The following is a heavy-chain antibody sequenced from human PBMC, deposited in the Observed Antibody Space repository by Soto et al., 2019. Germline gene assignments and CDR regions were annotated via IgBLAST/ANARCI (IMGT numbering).Heavy chain of an antibody. CDR1: GYTFTSYG. Sequence: QVQLVQSGAEVKKPGASVKVSCRASGYTFTSYGISWVRQAPGQGLEWLGWISAYNGNTNYAQKFQGRLTMTTDPSTNTAYMELRSLRSADSAMYFCARYILSGYYGNYYYYAMDVWGQGTMVAGSS. CDR3: ARYILSGYYGNYYYYAMDV. V-gene: IGHV1-18*01. D-gene: IGHD3-9*01. J-gene: IGHJ6*02. CDR2: ISAYNGNT.